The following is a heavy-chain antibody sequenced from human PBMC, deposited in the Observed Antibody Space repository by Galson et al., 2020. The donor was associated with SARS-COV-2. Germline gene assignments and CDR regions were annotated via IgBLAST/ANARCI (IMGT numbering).Heavy chain of an antibody. J-gene: IGHJ4*02. CDR2: NYYRGST. D-gene: IGHD3-3*01. Sequence: SETLSLTCTVSGGSISSSNYYWGWIRQPPGKGLEWIGSNYYRGSTYYNPSLKSRVTISINTTTNQFSLKLSSVTAADTAVYYCARLGIFNRHGPDYWGQGTLVTVSS. CDR1: GGSISSSNYY. V-gene: IGHV4-39*01. CDR3: ARLGIFNRHGPDY.